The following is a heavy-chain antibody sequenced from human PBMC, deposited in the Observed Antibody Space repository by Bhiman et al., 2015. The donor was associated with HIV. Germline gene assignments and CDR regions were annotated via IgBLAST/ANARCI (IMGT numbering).Heavy chain of an antibody. V-gene: IGHV3-30*18. CDR2: ISYDGSNK. CDR1: GFTFSSYA. D-gene: IGHD6-13*01. Sequence: QVQLVESGGGVVQPGRSLRLSCAASGFTFSSYAMHWVRQAPGKGLEWVAVISYDGSNKYYADSVKGRFTISRDNSKNTLYLQMNSLRAEDTAVYYCAKEIIAAAGTAHVFYYYYYMDVWAKGPRSPSP. J-gene: IGHJ6*03. CDR3: AKEIIAAAGTAHVFYYYYYMDV.